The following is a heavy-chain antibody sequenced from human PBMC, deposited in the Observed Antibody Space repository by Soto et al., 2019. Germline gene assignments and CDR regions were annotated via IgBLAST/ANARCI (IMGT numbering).Heavy chain of an antibody. Sequence: QLQLQESGPGLVKPSETLSLTCTVSGGSIGSSSYYWGWIRQPPGKGLEWIGSIYYSGSTYYNPSLKSRVTISVDTSKNQFSLKLSSVTAADTAVYYCARRAKGNDFWSGYYYRFDYWGQGTLVTVSS. J-gene: IGHJ4*02. D-gene: IGHD3-3*01. CDR1: GGSIGSSSYY. CDR2: IYYSGST. V-gene: IGHV4-39*01. CDR3: ARRAKGNDFWSGYYYRFDY.